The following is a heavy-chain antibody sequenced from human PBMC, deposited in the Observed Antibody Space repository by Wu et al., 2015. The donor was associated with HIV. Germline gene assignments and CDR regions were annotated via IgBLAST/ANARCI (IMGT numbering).Heavy chain of an antibody. CDR1: GGTFSSYA. Sequence: QVQLVQSGAEVKKPGSSVKVSCKASGGTFSSYAISWVRQAPGQGLEWMGGISPRFGTTHYAQQFQGRVTITADDSSTTIYMDLSSLRSEDTALYYCARGDRDYYFYMDVWGKGTTVIVSS. J-gene: IGHJ6*03. CDR2: ISPRFGTT. V-gene: IGHV1-69*12. CDR3: ARGDRDYYFYMDV.